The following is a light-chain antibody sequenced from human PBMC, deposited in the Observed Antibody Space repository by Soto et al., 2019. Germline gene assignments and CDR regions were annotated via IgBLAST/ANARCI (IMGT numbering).Light chain of an antibody. CDR3: QQHGTSPIT. CDR1: QTVINNH. Sequence: EIVLTQSPDTLSLSPGERTTLSCSASQTVINNHLACHQQKPVQTPRLLVYGPSSMPTPIPDRFSGSWSGTDFSVTSSRLESQDFVVYYCQQHGTSPITFGQGTRPEIK. V-gene: IGKV3-20*01. J-gene: IGKJ5*01. CDR2: GPS.